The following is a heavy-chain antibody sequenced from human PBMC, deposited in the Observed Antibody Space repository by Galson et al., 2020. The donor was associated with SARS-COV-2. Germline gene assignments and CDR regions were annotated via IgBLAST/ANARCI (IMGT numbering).Heavy chain of an antibody. J-gene: IGHJ4*02. Sequence: SETLSLTCTVYGVSFSSSDHYWAWVRQPPGRGLEWIGSVYYSGSTSYNPSLKTRLTMSVDRSRDQFSLNLSSVTAADTAVYFCARQVLIWSGSLEHFDYWGQGIPVTVSS. CDR2: VYYSGST. CDR3: ARQVLIWSGSLEHFDY. D-gene: IGHD3-3*01. V-gene: IGHV4-39*01. CDR1: GVSFSSSDHY.